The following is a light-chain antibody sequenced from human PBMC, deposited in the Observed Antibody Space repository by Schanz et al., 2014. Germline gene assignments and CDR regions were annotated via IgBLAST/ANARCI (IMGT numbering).Light chain of an antibody. CDR3: SSYTSSSTPLV. CDR2: DVN. CDR1: SSDVGGYNY. V-gene: IGLV2-14*01. J-gene: IGLJ1*01. Sequence: QSALTQPASVSGSPGQSITISCTGTSSDVGGYNYVSWYQQHPGKAPKLMIYDVNNRPSGVSNRFSGSKSGNTASLTISGLQAEDEADYYCSSYTSSSTPLVFGTGTKLTVL.